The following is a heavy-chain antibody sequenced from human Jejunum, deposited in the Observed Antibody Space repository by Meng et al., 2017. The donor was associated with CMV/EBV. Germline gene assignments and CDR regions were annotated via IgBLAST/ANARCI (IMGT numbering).Heavy chain of an antibody. CDR2: ITGSGSRT. Sequence: CAASGFSFRNFDMSWARQAPGKGLEWVATITGSGSRTHYADSVKGRFTISRDNSKNTLFLQMNSLRAEDTAAYYCAKVGSYNHLDYWGQGPLVTVSS. CDR1: GFSFRNFD. J-gene: IGHJ4*02. D-gene: IGHD1-14*01. V-gene: IGHV3-23*01. CDR3: AKVGSYNHLDY.